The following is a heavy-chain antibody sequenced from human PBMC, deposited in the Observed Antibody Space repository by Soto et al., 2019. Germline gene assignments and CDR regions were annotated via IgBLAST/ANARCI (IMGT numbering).Heavy chain of an antibody. Sequence: GGSLRLSCVASGFSFSNKAMNWVRQAPGKGLEWVSSIRGSGGRPFYADSVKGRFSLSRDNSKNTLSLQMNSLRVEDTAVYYCVRDYRSSPSCSFDYWRQGTLVTVSS. J-gene: IGHJ4*02. CDR2: IRGSGGRP. D-gene: IGHD2-2*01. CDR3: VRDYRSSPSCSFDY. CDR1: GFSFSNKA. V-gene: IGHV3-23*01.